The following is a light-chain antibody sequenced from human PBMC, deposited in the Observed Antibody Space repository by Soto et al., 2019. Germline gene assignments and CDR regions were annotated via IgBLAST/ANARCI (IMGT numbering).Light chain of an antibody. CDR1: ISDVGGYNF. V-gene: IGLV2-14*01. CDR3: SSYTSTSSYV. Sequence: QSVLTQPPSVSGSPGQSITISCTGTISDVGGYNFVSWYQQHPGKAPKLMIYEVSNRPSGVSNRFSGSKSGNTAPLTISGLQTEDEADYYCSSYTSTSSYVFGTGTKVTVL. J-gene: IGLJ1*01. CDR2: EVS.